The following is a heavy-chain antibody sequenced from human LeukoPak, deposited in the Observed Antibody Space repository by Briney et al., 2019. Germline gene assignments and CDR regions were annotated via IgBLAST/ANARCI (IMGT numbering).Heavy chain of an antibody. CDR3: VRRGSSSYWYFDL. D-gene: IGHD6-13*01. Sequence: PSETLSLTCTVSVGSISTYYWSWIRQPPGEGLEWIGNIDYSGNTNYNPSLKSRVTISVDTSKNQFSLKLTSVTAADTAVYFCVRRGSSSYWYFDLWGRGTLVTVSS. V-gene: IGHV4-59*08. J-gene: IGHJ2*01. CDR2: IDYSGNT. CDR1: VGSISTYY.